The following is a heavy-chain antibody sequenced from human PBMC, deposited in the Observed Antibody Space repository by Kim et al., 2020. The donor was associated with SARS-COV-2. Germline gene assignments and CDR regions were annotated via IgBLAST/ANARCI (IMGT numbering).Heavy chain of an antibody. Sequence: ASVKVSCKASGYTFTGYYMHWVRQAPGQGLEWMGWINPNSGGTNYAQKFQGRVTMTRDTSISTAYMELSRLRSDDTAVYYCARDLADLWSGYYTSNPLGTDYWGQGTLVTVSS. CDR1: GYTFTGYY. D-gene: IGHD3-3*01. CDR3: ARDLADLWSGYYTSNPLGTDY. J-gene: IGHJ4*02. CDR2: INPNSGGT. V-gene: IGHV1-2*02.